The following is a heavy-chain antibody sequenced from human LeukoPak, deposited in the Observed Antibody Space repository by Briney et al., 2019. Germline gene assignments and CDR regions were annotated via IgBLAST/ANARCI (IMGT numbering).Heavy chain of an antibody. J-gene: IGHJ4*02. V-gene: IGHV1-2*02. CDR3: ARGDKSYLQYYFDY. Sequence: GSSDKVPCKASGYTFTDYYIHWVRQAPRQALECIGWISPDSGVTNHAQKFHGRVTMTRDTTISTAHMELSRLTSDDTAVYYCARGDKSYLQYYFDYWGQGTLVTVSS. CDR1: GYTFTDYY. CDR2: ISPDSGVT. D-gene: IGHD5-24*01.